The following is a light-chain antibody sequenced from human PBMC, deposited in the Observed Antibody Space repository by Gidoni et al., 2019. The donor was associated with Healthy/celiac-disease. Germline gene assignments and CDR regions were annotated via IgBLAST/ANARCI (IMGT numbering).Light chain of an antibody. CDR1: QSVSSSY. Sequence: EIVLTQSPGTLSLSPGERATLSCRASQSVSSSYLAWYQQKPGQAPRFLIYGASSRATGIPDRFSGSGSGTDFTLTISRLEPEDFAVYYCQQYGSSSITFGQGTRLGIK. CDR2: GAS. CDR3: QQYGSSSIT. V-gene: IGKV3-20*01. J-gene: IGKJ5*01.